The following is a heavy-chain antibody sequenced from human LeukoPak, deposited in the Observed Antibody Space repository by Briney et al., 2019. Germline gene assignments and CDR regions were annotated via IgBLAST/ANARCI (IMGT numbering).Heavy chain of an antibody. CDR3: ARGYGDYYFDY. Sequence: GXLRLSCAASGFTFSGYSMNWVRQAPGKGLEWVSSISSSSSYIYYADSVKGRFTISRDNAKNSLYLQMNSLRAEDTAVYYCARGYGDYYFDYWGQGTLVTVSS. J-gene: IGHJ4*02. D-gene: IGHD5-18*01. CDR1: GFTFSGYS. CDR2: ISSSSSYI. V-gene: IGHV3-21*01.